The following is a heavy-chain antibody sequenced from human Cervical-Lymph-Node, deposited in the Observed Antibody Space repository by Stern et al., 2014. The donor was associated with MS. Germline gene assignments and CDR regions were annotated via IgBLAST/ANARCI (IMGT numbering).Heavy chain of an antibody. J-gene: IGHJ4*02. V-gene: IGHV3-33*01. CDR2: IWHDGSNV. CDR1: GFTFSRYG. D-gene: IGHD2-21*02. Sequence: VQLVESGGGVVQPGKSLRLSCAASGFTFSRYGMHWVRQAPGKGLEWVAVIWHDGSNVNYEDSVRGRFTISRDKSKSSLYLQMNSLRAEDTAVYYCAREKGACSGDDCHVNFDCWGQGTLVTVSS. CDR3: AREKGACSGDDCHVNFDC.